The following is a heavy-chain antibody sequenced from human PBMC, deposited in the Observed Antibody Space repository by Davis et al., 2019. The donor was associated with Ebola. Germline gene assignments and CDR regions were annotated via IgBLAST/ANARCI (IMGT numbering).Heavy chain of an antibody. J-gene: IGHJ4*02. CDR1: GGSISSYY. V-gene: IGHV4-59*01. D-gene: IGHD3-3*01. CDR2: IYYSGST. CDR3: ARGQGSYDFWSGYPLDY. Sequence: PSETLSLTCTVSGGSISSYYWSWIRQPPGKGLEWIGYIYYSGSTNYNPSLKSRVTISVDTSKNQFSLKLSSVTAADTAVYYCARGQGSYDFWSGYPLDYWGQGTLVTVSS.